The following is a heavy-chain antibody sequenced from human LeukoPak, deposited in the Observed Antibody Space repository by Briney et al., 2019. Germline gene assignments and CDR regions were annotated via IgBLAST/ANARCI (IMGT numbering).Heavy chain of an antibody. CDR2: IIPIFGTA. CDR3: AIIGYCSGGSCYWGGYFDY. CDR1: GGTFSSYA. Sequence: GASVTVSCTASGGTFSSYAISWVRQAPGQGLEWMGGIIPIFGTANYAQKFQGRVTITADESTSTAYMELSSLRSEDTAVYYWAIIGYCSGGSCYWGGYFDYWGQGTLVTVSS. J-gene: IGHJ4*02. D-gene: IGHD2-15*01. V-gene: IGHV1-69*13.